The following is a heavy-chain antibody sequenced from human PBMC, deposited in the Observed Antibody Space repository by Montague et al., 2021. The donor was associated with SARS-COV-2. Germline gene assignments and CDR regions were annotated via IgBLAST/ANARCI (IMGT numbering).Heavy chain of an antibody. D-gene: IGHD5-24*01. CDR3: ARDWAVLTRDGYNYGWFDP. CDR2: IYYTGGT. V-gene: IGHV4-59*01. CDR1: GGSISGYC. Sequence: SETLSLTCSVSGGSISGYCWSWIRQSPGEGLEWVGYIYYTGGTNYNPSLESRVTISLDTSKNQFSLRLSSVTPADTAVYYCARDWAVLTRDGYNYGWFDPWGPGTLVTVSS. J-gene: IGHJ5*02.